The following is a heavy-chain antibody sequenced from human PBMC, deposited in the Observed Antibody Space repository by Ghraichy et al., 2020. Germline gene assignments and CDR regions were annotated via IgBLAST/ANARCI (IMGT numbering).Heavy chain of an antibody. V-gene: IGHV3-7*01. CDR2: IKSDRSDS. CDR3: ARLPLPRRAAVGDWYFDL. D-gene: IGHD6-13*01. J-gene: IGHJ2*01. CDR1: GFSFSRHW. Sequence: ETLSLTCAASGFSFSRHWMSWVRQAPGKGLEWVASIKSDRSDSFYLDSVKGRFTISRDNAENSVSLEMTSLRVEDTAVYYCARLPLPRRAAVGDWYFDLWGRGTLVTVSS.